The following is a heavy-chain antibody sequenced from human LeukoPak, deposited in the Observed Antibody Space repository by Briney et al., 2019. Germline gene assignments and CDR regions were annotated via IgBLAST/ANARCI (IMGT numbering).Heavy chain of an antibody. J-gene: IGHJ4*02. CDR2: IWYDGSNK. CDR1: GFTFSSYG. D-gene: IGHD6-19*01. Sequence: GGSLRLSCAASGFTFSSYGMHWVRQAPGKGLEWVAVIWYDGSNKYYADSVKGRFTISRDNSKNTLYLQMNSLRAEDTAVYYCARGNGYSSGWYGAFYNNGDYWGQGTLVTVSS. V-gene: IGHV3-33*01. CDR3: ARGNGYSSGWYGAFYNNGDY.